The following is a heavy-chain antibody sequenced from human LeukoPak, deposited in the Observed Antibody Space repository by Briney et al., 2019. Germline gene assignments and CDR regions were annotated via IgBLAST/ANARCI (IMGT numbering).Heavy chain of an antibody. CDR3: ARDGGMVATPYFDY. D-gene: IGHD5-12*01. CDR2: IYSGGST. Sequence: GRSLRLSCAASGLTVSSNYMSWVRQAPGKGREWVSVIYSGGSTYYADSVKGRFTISRDNSKNTLYLQMNSLRAEDTAVYYCARDGGMVATPYFDYWGQGTLVTVSS. V-gene: IGHV3-53*01. J-gene: IGHJ4*02. CDR1: GLTVSSNY.